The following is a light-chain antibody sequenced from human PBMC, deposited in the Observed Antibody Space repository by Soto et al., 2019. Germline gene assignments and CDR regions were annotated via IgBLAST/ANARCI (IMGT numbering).Light chain of an antibody. J-gene: IGKJ1*01. Sequence: DIQMTQSPSTLSASVEDRVTITCRASQSTSSWVAWYQQKPGKAPKLLIQRASSLESGVPSRFSGSESGTDLTLTISSLQPDEFATSYCQQYSSYPWTFGQGNKGEIK. CDR2: RAS. V-gene: IGKV1-5*03. CDR3: QQYSSYPWT. CDR1: QSTSSW.